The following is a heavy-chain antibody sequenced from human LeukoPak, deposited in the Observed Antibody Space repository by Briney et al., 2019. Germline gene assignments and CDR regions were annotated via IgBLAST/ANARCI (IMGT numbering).Heavy chain of an antibody. CDR3: ARAGIAAAGSSWFDP. J-gene: IGHJ5*02. CDR1: GYTFTGYY. D-gene: IGHD6-13*01. Sequence: GASVKVSCKASGYTFTGYYMHWVRQAPGQGLEWMGWVNPNSGGTNYAQKFQGRVTMTRDTSISTAYMELSRLRSDDTAVYYCARAGIAAAGSSWFDPWGQGTLVTVSS. V-gene: IGHV1-2*02. CDR2: VNPNSGGT.